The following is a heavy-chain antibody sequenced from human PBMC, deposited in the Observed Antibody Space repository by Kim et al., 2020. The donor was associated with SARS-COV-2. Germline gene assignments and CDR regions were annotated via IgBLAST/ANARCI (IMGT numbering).Heavy chain of an antibody. CDR2: IRSKAYGGTT. J-gene: IGHJ6*02. D-gene: IGHD5-12*01. V-gene: IGHV3-49*03. Sequence: GGSLRLSCTASGFTFGDYAMSWFRQAPGKGLEWVGFIRSKAYGGTTEYAASVKGRFTISRDDSKSIAYLQMNSLKTEDTAVYYCTRGEWLRFFDYYYGMDVWGQGTTVTVSS. CDR3: TRGEWLRFFDYYYGMDV. CDR1: GFTFGDYA.